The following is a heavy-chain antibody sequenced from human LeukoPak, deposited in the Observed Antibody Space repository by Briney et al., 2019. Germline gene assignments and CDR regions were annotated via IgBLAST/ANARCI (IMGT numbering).Heavy chain of an antibody. Sequence: GASVKVSCKASGGTFSSYAISWVRQAPGQGLEWMGGIIPIFGTANYAQKFQGRVTITADESASTAYMELSSLRSEDTAVYYCAREKSLGTAAAGIYYYYGMDVWGQGTTVTVSS. D-gene: IGHD6-13*01. J-gene: IGHJ6*02. V-gene: IGHV1-69*13. CDR3: AREKSLGTAAAGIYYYYGMDV. CDR1: GGTFSSYA. CDR2: IIPIFGTA.